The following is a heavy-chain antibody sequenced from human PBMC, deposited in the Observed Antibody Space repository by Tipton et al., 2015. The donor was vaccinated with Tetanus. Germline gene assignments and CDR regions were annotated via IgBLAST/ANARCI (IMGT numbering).Heavy chain of an antibody. Sequence: QLVQSGAEVKKPGASVKVSCKASGYTFTSYGLNWVRKAAGRGFEWMGWLNPKTGSAAYAPSFQGRVTMTTNTSITTAFMEVTDLTYEDTAVYYCASGSSIRHGLDIWGQGTLVTVTS. V-gene: IGHV1-8*01. CDR2: LNPKTGSA. J-gene: IGHJ3*02. CDR1: GYTFTSYG. CDR3: ASGSSIRHGLDI. D-gene: IGHD2-2*01.